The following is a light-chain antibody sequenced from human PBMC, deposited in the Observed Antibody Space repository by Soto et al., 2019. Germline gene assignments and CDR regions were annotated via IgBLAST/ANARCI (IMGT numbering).Light chain of an antibody. CDR3: QQRSNWPT. CDR1: QSLSSY. CDR2: DAS. J-gene: IGKJ4*01. Sequence: EIVLTQSPATLSLSPGERATLSCRASQSLSSYLAWYQQKPGQAPRLLIYDASNRATGIPARFSGGGSGTDFTLTISSLEPEDFAAYYCQQRSNWPTFGGGTKVDIK. V-gene: IGKV3-11*01.